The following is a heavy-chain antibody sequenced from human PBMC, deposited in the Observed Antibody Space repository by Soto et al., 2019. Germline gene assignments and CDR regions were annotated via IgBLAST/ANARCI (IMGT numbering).Heavy chain of an antibody. CDR2: INPNGGGT. Sequence: ASVKVSCKASGYTFTGYYMHWVRQAPGQGLEWMGIINPNGGGTSYAQKFQGRVTMTRDTSTSTVYMELSSLRSEDTAVYYCARSDIVPAASGVDIWGQGTMVTVSS. D-gene: IGHD2-2*01. CDR3: ARSDIVPAASGVDI. CDR1: GYTFTGYY. V-gene: IGHV1-46*03. J-gene: IGHJ3*02.